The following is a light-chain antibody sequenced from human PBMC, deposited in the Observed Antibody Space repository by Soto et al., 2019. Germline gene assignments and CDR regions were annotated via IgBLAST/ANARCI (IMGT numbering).Light chain of an antibody. V-gene: IGKV1-17*01. Sequence: DIQMTQSPSSLSASVGDRGTITCRASQDIGNNLGWYQQKTGNXXRXXIYAASSLQSGVPSRFSGSDSGTEFTLKVRSLQPEDCATYDCLQHYTYLWTFGQGTKVDIK. J-gene: IGKJ1*01. CDR1: QDIGNN. CDR2: AAS. CDR3: LQHYTYLWT.